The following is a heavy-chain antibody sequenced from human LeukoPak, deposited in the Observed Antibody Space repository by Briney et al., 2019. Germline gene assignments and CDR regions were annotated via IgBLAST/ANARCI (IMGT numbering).Heavy chain of an antibody. CDR2: ISYDGSNK. Sequence: GGSLRLSCAASGFTFSSYAMHWVRQAPGKGLEWVAVISYDGSNKYYADSVKGRFTISRDNSKNTLYLQMNSLRAEDTAVYYCARDGIAVPTYYFDYWGQGTLVTVPS. CDR3: ARDGIAVPTYYFDY. V-gene: IGHV3-30*04. D-gene: IGHD6-19*01. J-gene: IGHJ4*02. CDR1: GFTFSSYA.